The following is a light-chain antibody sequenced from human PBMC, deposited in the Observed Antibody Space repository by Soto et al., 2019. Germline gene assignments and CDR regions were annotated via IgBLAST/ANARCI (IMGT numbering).Light chain of an antibody. CDR2: GAS. Sequence: EIVLTQSPGTLSLSPGERATLSCRASQSVSSSYLAWYQQKPGQAPRLLIYGASSRATGIPDRFSGSGSGTDVTFIISRLEPEDFAVYYCQQYGSSPVTFGQGTKVEIK. V-gene: IGKV3-20*01. CDR1: QSVSSSY. CDR3: QQYGSSPVT. J-gene: IGKJ1*01.